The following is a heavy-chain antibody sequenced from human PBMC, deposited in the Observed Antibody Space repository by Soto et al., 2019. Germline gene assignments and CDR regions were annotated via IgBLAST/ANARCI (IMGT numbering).Heavy chain of an antibody. CDR1: GYTFTSYG. D-gene: IGHD5-18*01. Sequence: ASVKVSCKASGYTFTSYGISWVRQAPGQGLEWMGWISAYNGNTNYAQKLQGRVTMTTDTSTSTAYMELRSLRSDDTAVYYCAIGGIDVDTAMVTAFDYWGQGTLVTVSS. J-gene: IGHJ4*02. V-gene: IGHV1-18*01. CDR3: AIGGIDVDTAMVTAFDY. CDR2: ISAYNGNT.